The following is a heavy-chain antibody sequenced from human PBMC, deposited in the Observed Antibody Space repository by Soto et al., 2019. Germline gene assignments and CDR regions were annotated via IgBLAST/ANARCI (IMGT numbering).Heavy chain of an antibody. CDR2: ISTHNGNT. CDR1: GYSFTSYG. Sequence: QVQLVQSGAELGKPGASVKVSCKASGYSFTSYGFTWVRQAPGQGLEWMGWISTHNGNTNYAQKLQGRVTLTTDTSTSTAYMEIEGLTSDDTAMYYCARSGNGYDFSPLDYWGQGTLVTVSS. D-gene: IGHD5-12*01. CDR3: ARSGNGYDFSPLDY. J-gene: IGHJ4*02. V-gene: IGHV1-18*01.